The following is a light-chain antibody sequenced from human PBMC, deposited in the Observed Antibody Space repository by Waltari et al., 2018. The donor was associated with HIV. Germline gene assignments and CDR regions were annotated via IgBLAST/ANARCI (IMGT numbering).Light chain of an antibody. Sequence: QSILTQPPSTSGTPGQRVTISCSGSGSNIGSNSVSWYHLLLGTAPKLLIYRNNQRPAGVPDLSSGSKSATSASLAIGGLRYEDEADYYWAAWDDSLSGPVFGGGTKLTVL. J-gene: IGLJ3*02. V-gene: IGLV1-47*01. CDR3: AAWDDSLSGPV. CDR1: GSNIGSNS. CDR2: RNN.